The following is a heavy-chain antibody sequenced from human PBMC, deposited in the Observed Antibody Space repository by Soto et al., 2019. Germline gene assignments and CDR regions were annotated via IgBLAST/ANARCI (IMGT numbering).Heavy chain of an antibody. Sequence: GGSLRLSCAASGFTFSSYAMSWVRQAPGKGLEWVSAISGSGGSTYYADSVKGRFTISRDNSKNTLYLQMNSLRAEDTAVYYCAKRTNGAAAPLEYFQHWGQGTLVTVSS. CDR2: ISGSGGST. J-gene: IGHJ1*01. CDR1: GFTFSSYA. CDR3: AKRTNGAAAPLEYFQH. V-gene: IGHV3-23*01. D-gene: IGHD6-13*01.